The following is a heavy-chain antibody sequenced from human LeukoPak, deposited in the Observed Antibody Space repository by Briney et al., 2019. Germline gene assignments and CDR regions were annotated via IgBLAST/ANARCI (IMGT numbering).Heavy chain of an antibody. Sequence: SETLSLTCTVSGGTISSGGYYWSWIRQHPGKGLVWLGYINDSGSTYYNSALKSRVSISVDTSKNQFSLRLSSVTAADTAVYSCARAIPYWYFDLWGRGTLVTVSS. CDR2: INDSGST. J-gene: IGHJ2*01. V-gene: IGHV4-31*03. CDR1: GGTISSGGYY. CDR3: ARAIPYWYFDL.